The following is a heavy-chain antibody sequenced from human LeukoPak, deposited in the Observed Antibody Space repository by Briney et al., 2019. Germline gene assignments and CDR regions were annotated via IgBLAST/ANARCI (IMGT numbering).Heavy chain of an antibody. D-gene: IGHD3-22*01. J-gene: IGHJ4*02. CDR3: ARDLGYDSRGYFSGYFDY. CDR1: GFTVSSNY. V-gene: IGHV3-53*01. Sequence: GGSLRLSCAASGFTVSSNYMSWVRQAPGKGLEWVSVFYCGGSTYYAGSVKGRFTISRDNSKNTLYLQMNSLRAEDTAVYYCARDLGYDSRGYFSGYFDYWGQGTLVTVS. CDR2: FYCGGST.